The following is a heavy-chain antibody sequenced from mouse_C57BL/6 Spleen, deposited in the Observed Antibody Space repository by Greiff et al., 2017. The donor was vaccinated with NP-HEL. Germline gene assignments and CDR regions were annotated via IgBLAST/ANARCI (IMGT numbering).Heavy chain of an antibody. CDR1: GFTFSDYY. CDR2: INYDGSST. CDR3: ARDVTTALDY. J-gene: IGHJ2*01. D-gene: IGHD1-2*01. V-gene: IGHV5-16*01. Sequence: EVKVVESEGGLVQPGSSMKLSCTASGFTFSDYYMAWVRQVPEKGLEWVANINYDGSSTYYLDSLKSRFIISKDNAKNILYLQMSSLKSEDTATYYWARDVTTALDYWGQGTTLTVSS.